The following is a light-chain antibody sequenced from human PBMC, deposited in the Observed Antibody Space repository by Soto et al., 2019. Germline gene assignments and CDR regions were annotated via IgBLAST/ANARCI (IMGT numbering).Light chain of an antibody. J-gene: IGKJ1*01. V-gene: IGKV3-15*01. Sequence: EVVMTQSPATLSVSPGERATLSCRASQSVSSNLAWYQQKPGQAPRLLIYGASNRATGIPVRFSGSGSGTEFTLIISSLQSEDFAVYYCQQYNNWPPRTFGQGTKLELK. CDR2: GAS. CDR1: QSVSSN. CDR3: QQYNNWPPRT.